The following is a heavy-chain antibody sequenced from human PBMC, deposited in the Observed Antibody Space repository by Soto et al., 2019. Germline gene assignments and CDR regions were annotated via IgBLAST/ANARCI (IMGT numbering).Heavy chain of an antibody. D-gene: IGHD6-6*01. CDR2: ISGSGGST. CDR1: GFTFSSYA. J-gene: IGHJ6*02. V-gene: IGHV3-23*01. Sequence: EVQLLESGGGLVQPGGSLRLSCAASGFTFSSYAMSWVRQAPGKGLEWVSAISGSGGSTYYADSVKGRFTISRDNSKNTLYLQMNSLRAEDTAVYYCAKNKKAARPYYYFYGMDVWGQGTTVTVSS. CDR3: AKNKKAARPYYYFYGMDV.